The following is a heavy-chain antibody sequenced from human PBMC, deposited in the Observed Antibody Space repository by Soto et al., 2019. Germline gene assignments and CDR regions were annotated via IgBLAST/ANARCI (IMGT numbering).Heavy chain of an antibody. CDR1: GFTFSSYD. J-gene: IGHJ4*02. V-gene: IGHV3-30*18. CDR2: ITYHGSNK. Sequence: PGGSLRLSCAASGFTFSSYDMHWVRQAPGRGLEWVAVITYHGSNKYYADSVKGRFTISRDKSKNTLSLQMNSLRAEDTAVYYCAKDPHGEKSPFDYWGQGTLVTVSS. CDR3: AKDPHGEKSPFDY. D-gene: IGHD4-17*01.